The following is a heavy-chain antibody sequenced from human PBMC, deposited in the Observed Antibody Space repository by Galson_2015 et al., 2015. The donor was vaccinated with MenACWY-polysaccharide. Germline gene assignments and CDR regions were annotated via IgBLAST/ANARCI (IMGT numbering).Heavy chain of an antibody. CDR1: GYKFSSYG. CDR2: MNPNSGNT. D-gene: IGHD2-21*01. J-gene: IGHJ4*02. CDR3: TRIIARKHTFVDS. Sequence: SVKVSCKASGYKFSSYGINWVRQASGLGLEWMGWMNPNSGNTGYAQKFQGRVAMTRDTATSTAYMELRMLTYDDTAVYYCTRIIARKHTFVDSWGQGTLV. V-gene: IGHV1-8*01.